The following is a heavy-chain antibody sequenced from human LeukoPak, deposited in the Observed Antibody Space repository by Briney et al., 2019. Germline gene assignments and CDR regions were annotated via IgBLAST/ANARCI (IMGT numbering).Heavy chain of an antibody. Sequence: ASVKVSCKASGYTFTGYHMHWVRQAPGQGLEWMGWINPNSGGTNYAQKFQGWVTMTRDTSISTAYMELSRLRSDDTAVYYCARGGRGGDWDFDYWGQGTLVTVSS. J-gene: IGHJ4*02. CDR2: INPNSGGT. D-gene: IGHD2-21*02. CDR1: GYTFTGYH. V-gene: IGHV1-2*04. CDR3: ARGGRGGDWDFDY.